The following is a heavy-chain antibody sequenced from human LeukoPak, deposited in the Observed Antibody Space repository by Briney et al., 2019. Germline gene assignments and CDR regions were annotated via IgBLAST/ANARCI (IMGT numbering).Heavy chain of an antibody. J-gene: IGHJ1*01. Sequence: ASVKVSCKASGYTFTGYYIHWVRQAPGQGLEWMGWINPNSGGTNYAQKFQGRVTMTRDTSISTAYMELSRLRSDDTAVYYCARDQSMVVAATEYFQHWGQGTLVTVSS. CDR2: INPNSGGT. CDR3: ARDQSMVVAATEYFQH. D-gene: IGHD2-15*01. CDR1: GYTFTGYY. V-gene: IGHV1-2*02.